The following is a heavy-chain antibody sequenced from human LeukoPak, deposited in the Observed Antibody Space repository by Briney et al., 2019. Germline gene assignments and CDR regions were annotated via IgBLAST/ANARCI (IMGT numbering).Heavy chain of an antibody. Sequence: PGGSLRLSCAASGFTFSSYSMNWVRQAPGKGLEWVSGINWNGGSTGYADSVKGRFTISRDNAKNSLYLQMNSLRAEDTALYHCARDRGNIEMEDAFDIWGQGTMVTVSS. CDR1: GFTFSSYS. CDR3: ARDRGNIEMEDAFDI. D-gene: IGHD5-24*01. V-gene: IGHV3-20*01. CDR2: INWNGGST. J-gene: IGHJ3*02.